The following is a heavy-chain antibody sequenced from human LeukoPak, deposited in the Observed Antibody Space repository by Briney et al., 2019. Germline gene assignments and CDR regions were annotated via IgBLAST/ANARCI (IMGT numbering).Heavy chain of an antibody. V-gene: IGHV4-34*01. D-gene: IGHD2-15*01. Sequence: SETLSLTCAVYGGSFSGYYWSWIRQPPGKGLEWIGEINHSGSTNYNPSLKSRVTISVDTSKNQFSLKLSSVTAADTAVYYCARVVLVGSYYFDYWGQGTLVTVSS. CDR2: INHSGST. CDR1: GGSFSGYY. CDR3: ARVVLVGSYYFDY. J-gene: IGHJ4*02.